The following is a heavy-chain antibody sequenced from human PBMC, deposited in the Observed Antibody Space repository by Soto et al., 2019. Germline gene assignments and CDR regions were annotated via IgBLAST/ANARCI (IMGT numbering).Heavy chain of an antibody. Sequence: ASVKVSCKACGYTFTSYYMHWVRQAPGQGLEWMGIINPSGGSTSYAQKFQGRVTMTRDTSTSTVYMELSSLRSEDTAVYYCARLSTGAVGATSYAFDIWGQGTMVTVSS. CDR1: GYTFTSYY. J-gene: IGHJ3*02. V-gene: IGHV1-46*01. CDR2: INPSGGST. D-gene: IGHD1-26*01. CDR3: ARLSTGAVGATSYAFDI.